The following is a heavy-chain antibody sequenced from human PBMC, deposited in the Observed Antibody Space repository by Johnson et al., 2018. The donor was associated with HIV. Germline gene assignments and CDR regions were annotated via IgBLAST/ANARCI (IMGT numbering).Heavy chain of an antibody. CDR1: GFTFNSQW. J-gene: IGHJ3*01. D-gene: IGHD2-8*02. CDR2: IKQDGSEK. CDR3: ARDRVLVAYASLYAFDL. V-gene: IGHV3-7*03. Sequence: VQLVESGGGLVQPGGSLRLSCAASGFTFNSQWMTWVRQAPGKGLEWVANIKQDGSEKYFVDSVKGRFSISRDNTKNSLYLQMNSLRAEDTAVYYCARDRVLVAYASLYAFDLWGQGTIVTVSS.